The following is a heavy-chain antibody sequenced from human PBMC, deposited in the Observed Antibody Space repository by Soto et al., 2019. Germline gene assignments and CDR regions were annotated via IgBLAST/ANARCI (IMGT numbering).Heavy chain of an antibody. J-gene: IGHJ4*02. CDR2: IKQDGSEK. D-gene: IGHD6-13*01. Sequence: GGSLRLSCAASGFTFSSYWMSWVRQAPGKGLEWVANIKQDGSEKYYVDSVKGRFTISRDNAKNSLYLQMNGLGAEDTAVYYCARSAGYSSSWPNDYWGQGTLVTVSS. V-gene: IGHV3-7*01. CDR1: GFTFSSYW. CDR3: ARSAGYSSSWPNDY.